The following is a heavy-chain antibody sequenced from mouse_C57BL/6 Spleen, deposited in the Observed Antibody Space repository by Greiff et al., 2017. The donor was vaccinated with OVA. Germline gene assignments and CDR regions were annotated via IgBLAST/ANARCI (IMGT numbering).Heavy chain of an antibody. CDR2: IDPSDSET. J-gene: IGHJ4*01. D-gene: IGHD1-1*01. CDR3: AREDYYGSHAMDY. CDR1: GYTFTSYW. Sequence: QFQLQQPGAELVRPGSSVKLSCKASGYTFTSYWMHWVKQRPIQGLEWIGNIDPSDSETHYNQKFKDKATLTVDKSSSTAYMQLSSLTSEDSAVYYCAREDYYGSHAMDYWGQGTSVTVSS. V-gene: IGHV1-52*01.